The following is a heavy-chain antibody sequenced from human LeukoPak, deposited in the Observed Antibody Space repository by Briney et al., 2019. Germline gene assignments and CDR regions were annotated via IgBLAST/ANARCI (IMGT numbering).Heavy chain of an antibody. Sequence: SVKVSCKASGGTFSSYAISWVRQAPGQGLEWMGGMIPIFGTANYAQKFQGRVTITADESTSTAYMELSSLRSEDTAVYYCARGMGGYQLPRRDAFDIWGQGTMVTVSS. D-gene: IGHD2-2*01. CDR2: MIPIFGTA. CDR3: ARGMGGYQLPRRDAFDI. J-gene: IGHJ3*02. CDR1: GGTFSSYA. V-gene: IGHV1-69*13.